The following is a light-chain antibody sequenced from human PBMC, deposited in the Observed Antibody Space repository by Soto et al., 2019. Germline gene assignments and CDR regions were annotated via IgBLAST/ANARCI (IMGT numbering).Light chain of an antibody. CDR1: SSDVGGYNY. Sequence: QSALTQPASVSGSPGQSITISCTGTSSDVGGYNYVSWYQQHPGKAPKLMIYDVSNRPSGVSNRFSGSKSGNTASLTISELQAEDEADYYCSSYTSSSTSRVFGGGTKLTVL. V-gene: IGLV2-14*01. CDR2: DVS. CDR3: SSYTSSSTSRV. J-gene: IGLJ2*01.